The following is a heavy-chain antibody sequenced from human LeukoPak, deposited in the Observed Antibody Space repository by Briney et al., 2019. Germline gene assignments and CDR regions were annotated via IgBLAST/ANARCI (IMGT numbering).Heavy chain of an antibody. Sequence: PGGSPRLSCAASGFTFSSYGMHWVRQAPGKGLEWVAVISYDGSNKYYADSVKGRFTISRDNSKNTLYLQMNSLRAEDTAVYYCAKGSWELLSYYFDYWGQGTLVTVSS. CDR1: GFTFSSYG. CDR2: ISYDGSNK. CDR3: AKGSWELLSYYFDY. J-gene: IGHJ4*02. D-gene: IGHD1-26*01. V-gene: IGHV3-30*18.